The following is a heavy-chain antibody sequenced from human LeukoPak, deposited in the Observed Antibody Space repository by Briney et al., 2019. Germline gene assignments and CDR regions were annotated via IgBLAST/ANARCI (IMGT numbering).Heavy chain of an antibody. CDR3: AHTESILTSNSPSDV. Sequence: SETLSLTCAVYGGSFSGYYWSWIRQPPGKGLEWIGEINHSGSTNYNPSLKSRVTISVDTSKNQFSLKLSSVTAADTAVYYCAHTESILTSNSPSDVWGQGITVTVSS. CDR1: GGSFSGYY. D-gene: IGHD3-9*01. J-gene: IGHJ6*02. CDR2: INHSGST. V-gene: IGHV4-34*01.